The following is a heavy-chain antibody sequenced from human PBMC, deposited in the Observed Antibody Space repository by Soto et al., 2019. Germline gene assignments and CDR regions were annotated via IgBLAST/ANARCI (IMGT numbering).Heavy chain of an antibody. Sequence: QVQLVQSGAEVKKPGASVKVSCKASGYTFTSYGISWVRQAPGQGLEWMGWISAYNGNTNYAQKLQGRVTMTTDTSTSQADRERRSLRSADTAVYYCARDHIAVAGIGWFDPWGQGTLVTVSS. CDR3: ARDHIAVAGIGWFDP. D-gene: IGHD6-19*01. CDR1: GYTFTSYG. CDR2: ISAYNGNT. V-gene: IGHV1-18*01. J-gene: IGHJ5*02.